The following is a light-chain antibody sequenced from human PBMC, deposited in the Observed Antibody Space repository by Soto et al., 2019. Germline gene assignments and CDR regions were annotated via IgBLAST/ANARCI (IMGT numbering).Light chain of an antibody. J-gene: IGKJ1*01. V-gene: IGKV3-20*01. CDR3: QQYGSSSWT. CDR1: QSVSSNY. Sequence: EIVLTQSPGTLSLSPGERATLSCRASQSVSSNYLAWYQQKPGQAPRLLIYSASSRATGIPDMFSGSGSGTDFILTISRLEPEDFAVYYCQQYGSSSWTFGQGTKVEIK. CDR2: SAS.